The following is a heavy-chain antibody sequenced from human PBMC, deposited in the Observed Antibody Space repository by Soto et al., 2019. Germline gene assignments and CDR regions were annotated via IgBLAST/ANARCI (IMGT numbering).Heavy chain of an antibody. V-gene: IGHV1-18*01. CDR1: GYTFNDFG. CDR3: ARDIAFDIDY. D-gene: IGHD2-15*01. J-gene: IGHJ4*02. Sequence: QVHLLQSGAEVQKPGASVKVSCKTSGYTFNDFGITWVRQAPGLGLEWLGWIYSKAGKMNFAPKFQNRVSMTTDTSPSTAFMELTSLTFDDSAIYFCARDIAFDIDYWGQGTLVTVS. CDR2: IYSKAGKM.